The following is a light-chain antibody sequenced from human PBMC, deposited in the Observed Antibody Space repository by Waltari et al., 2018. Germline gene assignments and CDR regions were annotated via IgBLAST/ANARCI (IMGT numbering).Light chain of an antibody. Sequence: QSVLTQPASVSGSPGQSITISCTGISSDLNGYNYVSWYQKYPGKAPKLLIYEVSNRPSGVPNPFSGSKSGNTASLSISGLQAEDEADYYSTSYISGTTLVIFGGGTKLTVL. CDR3: TSYISGTTLVI. V-gene: IGLV2-14*01. CDR2: EVS. CDR1: SSDLNGYNY. J-gene: IGLJ2*01.